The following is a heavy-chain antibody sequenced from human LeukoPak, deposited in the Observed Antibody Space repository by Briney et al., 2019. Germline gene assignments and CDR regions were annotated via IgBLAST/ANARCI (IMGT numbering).Heavy chain of an antibody. CDR3: AKDLWCYASGSPD. V-gene: IGHV3-23*01. CDR1: GFTFRNYA. CDR2: ISGSGDTT. J-gene: IGHJ4*02. D-gene: IGHD3-10*01. Sequence: GGSLRLSCAASGFTFRNYAMCWVRQAPGKGLEWVSGISGSGDTTYHADSVKGRFTISRDNSKNTLYMQMNSLRAEDTAVYYCAKDLWCYASGSPDWGQGTLVTVSS.